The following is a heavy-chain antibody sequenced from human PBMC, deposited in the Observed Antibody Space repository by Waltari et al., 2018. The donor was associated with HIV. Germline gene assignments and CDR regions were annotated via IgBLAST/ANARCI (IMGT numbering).Heavy chain of an antibody. CDR1: GGSFSGYY. J-gene: IGHJ4*02. CDR2: VNHSGNI. CDR3: SREGYGGNPANDFDF. Sequence: QVQLQQSGAGLLKPSETLSLTCTVSGGSFSGYYWSWVRQPPGQGLEWIGEVNHSGNINYNPSLKRRLIISVDTSKSQFSLRLKSVTAADTAVYYCSREGYGGNPANDFDFWGQGTLVSVSS. D-gene: IGHD2-15*01. V-gene: IGHV4-34*01.